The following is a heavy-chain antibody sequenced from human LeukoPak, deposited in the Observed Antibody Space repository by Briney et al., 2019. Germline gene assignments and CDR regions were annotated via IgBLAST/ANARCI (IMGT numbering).Heavy chain of an antibody. CDR3: AKDAPCTNGVCALSG. CDR2: IRYDGSNK. D-gene: IGHD2-8*01. CDR1: GFTFSSYA. V-gene: IGHV3-30*02. Sequence: GGSLRLSCAASGFTFSSYAMSWVRQAPGKGLEWVAFIRYDGSNKYYADSVKGRFTISRDNSRNTLYLQMNSLRPEDTAVYYCAKDAPCTNGVCALSGWGQGTLVTVPS. J-gene: IGHJ4*02.